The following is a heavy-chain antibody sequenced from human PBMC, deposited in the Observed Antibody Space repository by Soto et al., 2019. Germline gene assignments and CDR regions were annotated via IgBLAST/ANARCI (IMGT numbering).Heavy chain of an antibody. D-gene: IGHD4-17*01. Sequence: EVQLVESGGGLVKPGGSLRLSCAASGFTFSNAWMSWVRQAPGKGLEWVGRIKSKTDGGTTDYAAPVKGRFTISRDDSKNTLYLQMNSLKTEDTAVYYCTTAFGWDYGDSLDYWGQGTLVTVSS. CDR2: IKSKTDGGTT. V-gene: IGHV3-15*01. CDR1: GFTFSNAW. J-gene: IGHJ4*02. CDR3: TTAFGWDYGDSLDY.